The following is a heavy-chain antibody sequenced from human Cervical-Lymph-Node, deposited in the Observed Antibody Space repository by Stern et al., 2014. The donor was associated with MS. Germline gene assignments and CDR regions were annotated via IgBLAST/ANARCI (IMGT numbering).Heavy chain of an antibody. CDR2: IIPILGKA. D-gene: IGHD2-15*01. Sequence: QVQLVESGAEVKKPGSSVKVSCKASGGTFSSYAINWVRQAPGQGLEWMGGIIPILGKANYAQKFQGRVTITADESTSAAYMELSSLRSEDTAVYYCARSEGLVVVADNWFDPWGQGTLVTVSS. CDR3: ARSEGLVVVADNWFDP. V-gene: IGHV1-69*01. J-gene: IGHJ5*02. CDR1: GGTFSSYA.